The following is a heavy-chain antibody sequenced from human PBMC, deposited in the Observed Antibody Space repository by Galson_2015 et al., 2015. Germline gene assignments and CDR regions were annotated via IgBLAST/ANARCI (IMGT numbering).Heavy chain of an antibody. J-gene: IGHJ4*02. CDR1: GYRFTTWW. Sequence: QSGAEVKKPGESLKISCKASGYRFTTWWTGWVRQMPGKGLEWMGIIHPGDSDTRYSPSFQGQVIISVDKSINTAYLQWSSLKASDTAMYYCVSRANSRSGTYWGQGTLVTVSS. CDR3: VSRANSRSGTY. V-gene: IGHV5-51*01. CDR2: IHPGDSDT. D-gene: IGHD3-10*01.